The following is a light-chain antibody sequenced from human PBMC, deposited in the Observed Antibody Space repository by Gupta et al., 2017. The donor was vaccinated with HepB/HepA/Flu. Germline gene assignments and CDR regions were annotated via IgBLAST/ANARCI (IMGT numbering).Light chain of an antibody. CDR3: QQTYRTPHT. Sequence: DIQMTQSPSSLSASVGDRVTITCRASQTISSYLNWYQQKPGKAPKLLIYAASSLQSGVPSRFSGSGSGTDFTLTINSLQPEYFATYYCQQTYRTPHTFGGGTKVEIK. CDR2: AAS. CDR1: QTISSY. V-gene: IGKV1-39*01. J-gene: IGKJ4*01.